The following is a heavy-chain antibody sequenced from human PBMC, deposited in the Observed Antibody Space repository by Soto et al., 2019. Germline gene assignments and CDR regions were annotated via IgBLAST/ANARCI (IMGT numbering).Heavy chain of an antibody. V-gene: IGHV1-46*01. Sequence: ASVKVSCKASGYIFTTYSTHWVRQTAGQGLEWMAKVDPRDGSTGYAQKFRGRVSMAWDTSTGTVSMEVSSLTSDDTATYYCARVRSSGRDFDYCGQRTQVTVSS. CDR1: GYIFTTYS. J-gene: IGHJ4*02. CDR3: ARVRSSGRDFDY. D-gene: IGHD6-25*01. CDR2: VDPRDGST.